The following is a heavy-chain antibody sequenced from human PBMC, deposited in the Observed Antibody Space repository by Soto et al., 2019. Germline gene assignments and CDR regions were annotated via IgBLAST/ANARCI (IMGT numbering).Heavy chain of an antibody. V-gene: IGHV1-69*12. Sequence: QVQLVQSGAEVKKPESSVKVSCKAPGGTFSTYAISWVRQAPGQGLEWMGGIIPMFGTANYAQRFQDRVTITADESTNTVYMELSSLRSEDTTVYYCARGFRVEGAYGAGAFFDSWGQGTLVTVSS. CDR1: GGTFSTYA. J-gene: IGHJ4*02. CDR2: IIPMFGTA. CDR3: ARGFRVEGAYGAGAFFDS. D-gene: IGHD1-26*01.